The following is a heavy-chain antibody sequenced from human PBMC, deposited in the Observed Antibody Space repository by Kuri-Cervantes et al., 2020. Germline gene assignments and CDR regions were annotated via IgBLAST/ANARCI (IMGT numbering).Heavy chain of an antibody. CDR2: ISWNSGSI. V-gene: IGHV3-9*01. CDR3: AKDMSRDGYNFHWYFDL. Sequence: GGSLRLSCAASGFTFSDYYMSWIRQAPGKGLEWVSGISWNSGSIGYADSVKGRFTISRDNAKNSLYLQMNSLRAEDTALYYCAKDMSRDGYNFHWYFDLWGRGTLVTVSS. CDR1: GFTFSDYY. J-gene: IGHJ2*01. D-gene: IGHD5-24*01.